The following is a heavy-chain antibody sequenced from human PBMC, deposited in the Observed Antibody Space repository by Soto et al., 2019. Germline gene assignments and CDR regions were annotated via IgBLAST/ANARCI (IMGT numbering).Heavy chain of an antibody. D-gene: IGHD6-13*01. CDR2: ISGSGGST. CDR3: AKDQGSSWYEIDY. CDR1: GFTFSNYA. J-gene: IGHJ4*02. Sequence: LRLSCAASGFTFSNYAVTWVRQAPGKGLEWVSTISGSGGSTYYADSVKGRFTISRDNSKNTLYLQMNSLRAEDAAVYYCAKDQGSSWYEIDYWGQGTLVTVSS. V-gene: IGHV3-23*01.